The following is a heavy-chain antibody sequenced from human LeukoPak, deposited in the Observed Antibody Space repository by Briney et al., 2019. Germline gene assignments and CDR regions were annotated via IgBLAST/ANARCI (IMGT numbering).Heavy chain of an antibody. CDR3: AREAGDIDD. CDR2: INTNGDST. Sequence: TGGSLRLFCAASGFTFSSYAMHWVRQAPGKGLQSVSAINTNGDSTYCASCVKGRFAISRDNSKNTLYLQMGSLRAEDMAVYYCAREAGDIDDWGQGTLVTVSS. V-gene: IGHV3-64*01. D-gene: IGHD1-14*01. J-gene: IGHJ4*02. CDR1: GFTFSSYA.